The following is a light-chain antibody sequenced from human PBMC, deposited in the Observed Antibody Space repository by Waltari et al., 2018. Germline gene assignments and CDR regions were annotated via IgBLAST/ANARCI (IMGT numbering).Light chain of an antibody. CDR2: DVS. J-gene: IGLJ3*02. Sequence: QSALTQPRSVSGSPGQSVTISCTGPSSHVGGYNFFSWYQQHPGKAPKLMIYDVSKRPSGVPDRFSGAKSGNTASLTISGLQAEDEADYYCCSYAGTYTFGFGGGTRLTVL. CDR1: SSHVGGYNF. V-gene: IGLV2-11*01. CDR3: CSYAGTYTFG.